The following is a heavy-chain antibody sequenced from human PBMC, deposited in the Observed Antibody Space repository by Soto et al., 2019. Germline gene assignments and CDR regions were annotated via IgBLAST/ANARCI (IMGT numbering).Heavy chain of an antibody. J-gene: IGHJ3*02. CDR2: ISYDGSNK. Sequence: QVQLVESGGGVVQPGRSLRLSCAASGFTFSSYGMHWVRQAPGKGLEWVAVISYDGSNKYYADSVKGRFTISRDNSKNTLYLQMNSLRAEDTAVYYCATSPDVEMATMGVWRGAFDIWGQGTMVTVSS. D-gene: IGHD5-12*01. CDR3: ATSPDVEMATMGVWRGAFDI. V-gene: IGHV3-30*03. CDR1: GFTFSSYG.